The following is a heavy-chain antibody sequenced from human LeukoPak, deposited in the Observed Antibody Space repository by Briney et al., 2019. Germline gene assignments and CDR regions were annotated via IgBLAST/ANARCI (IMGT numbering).Heavy chain of an antibody. CDR1: GFTFSNAW. CDR3: ARLNYGIDS. J-gene: IGHJ5*01. D-gene: IGHD4-17*01. Sequence: PGGSLRLSCAASGFTFSNAWMSWVRQAPGKGLEWVGLIKSQTHGGTTDYAAPVKGRFTISRDDSKATLYLQMNNLQPEDTAVYYCARLNYGIDSWGQGTPVTVSS. V-gene: IGHV3-15*01. CDR2: IKSQTHGGTT.